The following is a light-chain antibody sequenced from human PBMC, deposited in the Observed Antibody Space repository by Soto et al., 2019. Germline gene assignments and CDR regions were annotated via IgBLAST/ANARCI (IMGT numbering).Light chain of an antibody. CDR2: DAS. CDR3: QRYDSYSMYT. J-gene: IGKJ2*01. V-gene: IGKV1-5*01. Sequence: DIQMTQSPSTLSASVGDRVTITCRASQSISGWLAWYQQKPGKAPKVLIYDASNLEPGVPSRFSGSGSGTEFTLTISSLLPDDFATYYCQRYDSYSMYTFGQGTKLEIK. CDR1: QSISGW.